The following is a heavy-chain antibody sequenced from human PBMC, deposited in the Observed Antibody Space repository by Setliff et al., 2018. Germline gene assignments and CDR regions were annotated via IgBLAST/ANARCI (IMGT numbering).Heavy chain of an antibody. Sequence: PGGSLRLSCAASGFTFSNAWMNWVRQAPGKGLEWVGRIKGKTDGLTTDYAAPVKGRFTISRDDSKNTLYLQMNSLKTEDTAVYFCTTVGLRGPFGWGQGTLVTVSS. CDR2: IKGKTDGLTT. J-gene: IGHJ4*02. D-gene: IGHD3-10*01. V-gene: IGHV3-15*07. CDR1: GFTFSNAW. CDR3: TTVGLRGPFG.